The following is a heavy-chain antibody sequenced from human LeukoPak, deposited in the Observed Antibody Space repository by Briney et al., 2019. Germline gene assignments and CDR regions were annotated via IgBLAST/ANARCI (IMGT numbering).Heavy chain of an antibody. Sequence: PSGTLSLTCAVSGGSISSSNWWSWVRQPPGKGLEWIGEIYHSGSTNYNPSLKSRVTIPVDKSKNQFSLKLSSVTAADTAVYYCAQVRSLITRAFDYWGQGTLVTVSS. CDR3: AQVRSLITRAFDY. V-gene: IGHV4-4*02. CDR1: GGSISSSNW. J-gene: IGHJ4*02. CDR2: IYHSGST. D-gene: IGHD3-22*01.